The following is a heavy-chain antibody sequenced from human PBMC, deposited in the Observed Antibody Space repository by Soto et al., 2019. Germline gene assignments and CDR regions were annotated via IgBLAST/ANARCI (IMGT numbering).Heavy chain of an antibody. CDR2: IYYSGSA. Sequence: QVQLQESGPGGIRPSETLSLTCTVSGGSIGITSYYWTWIRQPPGKGLEWIGYIYYSGSASYNPSLESRVSMSVDTSKNQFSLKLRSVTAADTAVYWCARGKYYGDCDYWGQGTLVTVSS. J-gene: IGHJ4*02. D-gene: IGHD4-17*01. CDR3: ARGKYYGDCDY. V-gene: IGHV4-61*01. CDR1: GGSIGITSYY.